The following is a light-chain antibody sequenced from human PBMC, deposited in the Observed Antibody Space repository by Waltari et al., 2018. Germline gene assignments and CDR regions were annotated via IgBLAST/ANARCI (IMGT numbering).Light chain of an antibody. CDR2: AAS. CDR3: QQYGTSPPYT. CDR1: QSVRSDY. V-gene: IGKV3-20*01. J-gene: IGKJ2*01. Sequence: EIVLTQSPGTLSLSPGERATLSCRASQSVRSDYLAWYQQKPGHAPRLLIYAASSRATGIPDRFSGSGSGTDFTLTISRLEPEDFAVYYCQQYGTSPPYTFGQGTKLEIK.